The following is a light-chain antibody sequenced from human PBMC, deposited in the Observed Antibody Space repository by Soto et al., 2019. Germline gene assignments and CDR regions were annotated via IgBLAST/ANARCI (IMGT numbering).Light chain of an antibody. Sequence: QSVLTQPPSVSGAPGQRVTISCTGSSSNIGAGYNVHWYQQLPGTAPQLLIYDSRNRPSGVPDRFSGSQSGTSASLAITGLQAEDEADYYCQSYDSSLSGYVFGTGTKLTVL. CDR2: DSR. CDR3: QSYDSSLSGYV. CDR1: SSNIGAGYN. J-gene: IGLJ1*01. V-gene: IGLV1-40*01.